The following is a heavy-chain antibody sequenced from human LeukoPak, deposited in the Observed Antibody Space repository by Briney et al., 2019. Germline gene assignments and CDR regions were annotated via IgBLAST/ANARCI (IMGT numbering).Heavy chain of an antibody. D-gene: IGHD3-3*01. J-gene: IGHJ4*02. CDR1: GFRFSGYW. Sequence: GGSLRLSCAVSGFRFSGYWMHWVRQAPGKGLVWVSRIQGDERSASYGDSVRGRFTISKDNAKNILYLQMDSLRVEDTAVYYCVKGHTGTIFGVVPVNPLGYWGQGTLVTVSS. V-gene: IGHV3-74*01. CDR2: IQGDERSA. CDR3: VKGHTGTIFGVVPVNPLGY.